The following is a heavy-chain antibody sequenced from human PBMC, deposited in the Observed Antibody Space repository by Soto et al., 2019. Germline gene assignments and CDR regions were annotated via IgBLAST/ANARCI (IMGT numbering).Heavy chain of an antibody. CDR1: GGSITTGPYY. CDR3: VKYRTVTTALAIVYYGMDV. D-gene: IGHD6-6*01. Sequence: QLQLQESGPGLVKPSETLSLTCTVSGGSITTGPYYWAWIRQSPGKGLEWIGSIYYSGDSYYNPSIKCRVIMPVDTPDNQFFLEMRSVTAADTSVLICVKYRTVTTALAIVYYGMDVWGQGTMVTVAS. V-gene: IGHV4-39*01. J-gene: IGHJ6*02. CDR2: IYYSGDS.